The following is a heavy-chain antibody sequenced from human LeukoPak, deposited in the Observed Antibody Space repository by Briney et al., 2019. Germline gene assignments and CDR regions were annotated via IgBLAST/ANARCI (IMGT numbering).Heavy chain of an antibody. D-gene: IGHD4-17*01. J-gene: IGHJ5*02. Sequence: PSETLSLTCTVSGGSISSYYWSWIRQPAGKGLEWIGRIYTSGSTNYNPFLKSRVTMSVDTSKNQFSLKLSSVTAADTAVYYCARGGYGDEYNWFDPWGQGTLVTVSS. CDR2: IYTSGST. V-gene: IGHV4-4*07. CDR1: GGSISSYY. CDR3: ARGGYGDEYNWFDP.